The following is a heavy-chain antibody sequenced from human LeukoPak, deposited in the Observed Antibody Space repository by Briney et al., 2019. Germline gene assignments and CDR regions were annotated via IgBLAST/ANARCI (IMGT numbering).Heavy chain of an antibody. V-gene: IGHV3-30*04. CDR2: ISYDGSNK. CDR1: GFTFSSYA. CDR3: AKDIGYYDYVWGSYRFGY. Sequence: GGSLRLSCAASGFTFSSYAMHWVRQAPGKGLEWVAVISYDGSNKYYADSVKGRFTISRDNSKNTLYLQMNSLRAEDTAVYYCAKDIGYYDYVWGSYRFGYWGQGTLVTVSS. J-gene: IGHJ4*02. D-gene: IGHD3-16*02.